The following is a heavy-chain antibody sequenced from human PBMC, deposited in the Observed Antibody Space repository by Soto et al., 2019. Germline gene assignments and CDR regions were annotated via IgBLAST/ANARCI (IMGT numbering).Heavy chain of an antibody. CDR3: ASTYYNGSSGPFDY. V-gene: IGHV4-39*07. CDR2: IYYSGST. Sequence: WDTLSLTCAVSGGSISSSSYYWGWIRQPPGKGLEWIGSIYYSGSTYYNLSLKSRVTISVDTSKNQFSLKLNSVTAADTAVYSCASTYYNGSSGPFDYWAQGTLVTVSS. CDR1: GGSISSSSYY. D-gene: IGHD3-22*01. J-gene: IGHJ4*02.